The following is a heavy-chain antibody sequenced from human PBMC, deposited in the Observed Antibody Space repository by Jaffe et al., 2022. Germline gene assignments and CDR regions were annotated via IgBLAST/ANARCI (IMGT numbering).Heavy chain of an antibody. CDR1: GDSISSFY. J-gene: IGHJ5*02. D-gene: IGHD2-2*01. CDR3: ARGGIVVPLRWFDP. CDR2: IYYSGST. V-gene: IGHV4-59*01. Sequence: QVQLQESGPGLVKPSETLSLTCTVSGDSISSFYWSWIRQPPGKGLEWIGYIYYSGSTNCNPSLKSRVTMSVDTSKNQFSLKLNSVTAADTAVYYCARGGIVVPLRWFDPWGQGTLVTVSS.